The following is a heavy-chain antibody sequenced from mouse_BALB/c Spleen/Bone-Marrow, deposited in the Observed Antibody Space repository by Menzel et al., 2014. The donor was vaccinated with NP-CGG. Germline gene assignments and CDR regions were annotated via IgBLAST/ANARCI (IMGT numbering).Heavy chain of an antibody. CDR2: IDPANGNT. V-gene: IGHV14-3*02. D-gene: IGHD1-1*01. CDR3: ANYYYGYYFDS. CDR1: GFNIKDTY. J-gene: IGHJ2*01. Sequence: VQLQQSGAELVKPGASVKLSCTASGFNIKDTYMHWVKQRPEQGLEWIGRIDPANGNTEYDPKFQGKATITADTSSNTAYLQLSSLTSEDTAVYYCANYYYGYYFDSWGQGTTLTVSS.